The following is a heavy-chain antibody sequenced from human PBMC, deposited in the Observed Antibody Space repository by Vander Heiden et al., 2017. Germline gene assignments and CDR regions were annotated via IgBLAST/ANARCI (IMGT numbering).Heavy chain of an antibody. CDR3: AREIGSSGYYSTLWFDP. J-gene: IGHJ5*02. D-gene: IGHD3-22*01. CDR2: IYTSGST. CDR1: GGSISRYY. V-gene: IGHV4-4*07. Sequence: QVQLQESGPGLVKPSETLSLTCTVSGGSISRYYWSWIRPPAGKGLEWIGRIYTSGSTNYNPALKSRVTMSVDTSKNQFSLKLSSVTAADTAVYYCAREIGSSGYYSTLWFDPWGQGTLVTVSS.